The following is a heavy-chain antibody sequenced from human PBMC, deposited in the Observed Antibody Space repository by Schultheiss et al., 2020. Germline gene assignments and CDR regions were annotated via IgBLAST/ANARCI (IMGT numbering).Heavy chain of an antibody. CDR3: AKTGGYASRPFDY. CDR1: GFTFSSYE. CDR2: ISSSGSTI. J-gene: IGHJ4*02. Sequence: GGSLRLSCAASGFTFSSYEMNWVRQAPGKGLEWVSYISSSGSTIYYADSVKGRFTISRDNAKNSLYLQMNSLRAEDTALYYCAKTGGYASRPFDYWGQGTLVTVSS. D-gene: IGHD5-12*01. V-gene: IGHV3-48*03.